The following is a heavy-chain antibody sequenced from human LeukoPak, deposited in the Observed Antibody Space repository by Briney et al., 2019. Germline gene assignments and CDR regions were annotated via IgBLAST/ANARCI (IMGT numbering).Heavy chain of an antibody. CDR3: ARTSGYDFGTDFDY. CDR1: GYPFTGYY. D-gene: IGHD5-12*01. J-gene: IGHJ4*02. V-gene: IGHV1-2*02. CDR2: INPDSGGT. Sequence: ASVKVSFKASGYPFTGYYLHWVRQAPGQGLEWMGWINPDSGGTDYEQKFQGRVTMTRDTSISTAYMELSRQRSDDTAVYYCARTSGYDFGTDFDYWGQGTLVTVSS.